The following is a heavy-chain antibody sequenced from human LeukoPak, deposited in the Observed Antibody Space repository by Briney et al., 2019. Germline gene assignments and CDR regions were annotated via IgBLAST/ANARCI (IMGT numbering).Heavy chain of an antibody. D-gene: IGHD3-9*01. J-gene: IGHJ4*02. Sequence: SETLSLTCTVSGGSISSYYWSWIRQPPGKGLEWIGYIYYSGSTNYNPSLKSRVTISVDTSKNQFSLKLSSVTAADTAVYYCARGYDILTGYRAPFDYWGQGILVTVSA. V-gene: IGHV4-59*01. CDR1: GGSISSYY. CDR2: IYYSGST. CDR3: ARGYDILTGYRAPFDY.